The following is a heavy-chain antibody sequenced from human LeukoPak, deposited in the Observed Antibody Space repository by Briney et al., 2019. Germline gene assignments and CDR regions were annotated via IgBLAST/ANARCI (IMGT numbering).Heavy chain of an antibody. CDR2: ISNNGGYT. Sequence: GGSLRLSCAASGFTFSSSAMSWVRQAPGKGLEWVSAISNNGGYTYYADSVQGRFTISRDNSKSTLCLQMNSLRAEDTAVYYCAKEIGDYGVDYWGQGTLVTVSS. CDR1: GFTFSSSA. J-gene: IGHJ4*02. CDR3: AKEIGDYGVDY. V-gene: IGHV3-23*01. D-gene: IGHD4-17*01.